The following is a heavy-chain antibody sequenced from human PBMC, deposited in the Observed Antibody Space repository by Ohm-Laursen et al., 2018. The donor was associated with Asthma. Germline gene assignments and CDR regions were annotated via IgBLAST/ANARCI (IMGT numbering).Heavy chain of an antibody. Sequence: SLRLSCAASGFTFSSYGMHWVRQAPGKGLEWVAVMSFDGNTKHYADSVKGRFTISRDNSKNTLYLQINSLRVEDTAVYFCAKDVYDRGFSYGMDVWGQGTTVTVSS. J-gene: IGHJ6*02. V-gene: IGHV3-30*18. D-gene: IGHD5/OR15-5a*01. CDR2: MSFDGNTK. CDR3: AKDVYDRGFSYGMDV. CDR1: GFTFSSYG.